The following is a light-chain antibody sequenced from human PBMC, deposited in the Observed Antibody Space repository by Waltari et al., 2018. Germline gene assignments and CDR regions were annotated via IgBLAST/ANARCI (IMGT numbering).Light chain of an antibody. Sequence: QSVLTQPPSASGTPGQRVTISCSGSSSTIRRNAVNWYQQLPGTAPKLLLYATNQRPSGVPERFSGSKSGTSASLAISGLQSEDEADYYCAARDDSLSGWVFGGGTKLTVL. J-gene: IGLJ3*02. CDR3: AARDDSLSGWV. V-gene: IGLV1-44*01. CDR2: ATN. CDR1: SSTIRRNA.